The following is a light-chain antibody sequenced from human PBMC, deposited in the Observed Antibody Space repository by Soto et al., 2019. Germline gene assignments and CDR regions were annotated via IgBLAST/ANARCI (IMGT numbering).Light chain of an antibody. CDR1: QSIGSW. CDR3: QQYSTFPWT. V-gene: IGKV1-5*03. J-gene: IGKJ1*01. CDR2: KAS. Sequence: DIQLTHSPSTLSASIGDRVTITCRASQSIGSWLAWYQQRPGKAPNVLIYKASNLEREVPSRFSGSGSETEFTLTISSLQPEDFATYYCQQYSTFPWTFGQGTKVEL.